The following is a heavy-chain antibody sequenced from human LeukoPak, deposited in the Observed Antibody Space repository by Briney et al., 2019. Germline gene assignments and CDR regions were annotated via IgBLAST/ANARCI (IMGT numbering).Heavy chain of an antibody. CDR2: ISINGGST. CDR3: ARGWRLGELSLGAFDI. Sequence: GGSLRHSCAAPGFTLSSYAMYWVRQAPGKGLEYGSAISINGGSTYYANSVNGRFTISRDNSKNTLYLQMGSLRAEDMAVYYCARGWRLGELSLGAFDIWGQGTMVTVSS. D-gene: IGHD3-16*02. V-gene: IGHV3-64*01. CDR1: GFTLSSYA. J-gene: IGHJ3*02.